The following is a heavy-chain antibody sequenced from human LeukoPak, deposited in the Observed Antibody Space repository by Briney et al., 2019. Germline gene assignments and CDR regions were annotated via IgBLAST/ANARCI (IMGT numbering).Heavy chain of an antibody. J-gene: IGHJ4*02. CDR3: ARELKAFDY. CDR1: GFTFSSYA. Sequence: GGSLRLSCAASGFTFSSYAMHWVRQAPGKGLEWVAVISYDGSNKYYADSVKGRFTISRDNSKNTLYLQMSSLRAEDTAVYYCARELKAFDYWGQGTLATVSS. V-gene: IGHV3-30-3*01. CDR2: ISYDGSNK.